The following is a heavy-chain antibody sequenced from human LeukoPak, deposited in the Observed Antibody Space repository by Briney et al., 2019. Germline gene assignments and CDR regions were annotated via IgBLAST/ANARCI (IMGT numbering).Heavy chain of an antibody. J-gene: IGHJ3*02. V-gene: IGHV1-24*01. D-gene: IGHD1-26*01. CDR3: ARGGSYLSAFDI. CDR1: GYTLTELS. CDR2: FDPEDGET. Sequence: ASVKVSCKVSGYTLTELSMHWVRQAPGKGLEWMGGFDPEDGETIYAQKFQGRVTMTEDTSTDTAYMELSSLRAEDTAVYYCARGGSYLSAFDIWGQGTMVTVSS.